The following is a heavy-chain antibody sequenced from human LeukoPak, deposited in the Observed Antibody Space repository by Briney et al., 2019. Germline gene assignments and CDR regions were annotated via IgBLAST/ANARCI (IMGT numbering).Heavy chain of an antibody. J-gene: IGHJ4*02. CDR2: IYPGDSDT. D-gene: IGHD2-2*01. Sequence: GESLKISCKGSGYSFTSYWIGWVRQMPGKGLEWMGIIYPGDSDTRYSPSFQGQVTISADKSISTAYLQWSSLKASDTAMYYCARPFIYCSSTSCHHTPYYFDYWGQGTLVTVSS. CDR1: GYSFTSYW. V-gene: IGHV5-51*01. CDR3: ARPFIYCSSTSCHHTPYYFDY.